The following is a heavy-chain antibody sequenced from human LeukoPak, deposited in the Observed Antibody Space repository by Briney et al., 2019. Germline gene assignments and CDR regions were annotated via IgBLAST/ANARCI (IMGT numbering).Heavy chain of an antibody. D-gene: IGHD1-7*01. Sequence: PSETLSLTCAVYGGSFSGYYWSWIRQPPGKGLEWIGEINHSGSTNYNPSLKSRVTISVDTSKNQFSLKLSSVTAADTAVYYCARALSDWNYFWYFDLWGRGTLVTVSS. CDR3: ARALSDWNYFWYFDL. CDR2: INHSGST. V-gene: IGHV4-34*01. CDR1: GGSFSGYY. J-gene: IGHJ2*01.